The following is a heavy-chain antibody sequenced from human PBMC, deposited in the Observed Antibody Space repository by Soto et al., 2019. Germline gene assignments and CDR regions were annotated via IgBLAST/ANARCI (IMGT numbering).Heavy chain of an antibody. CDR1: GFTFSNYA. D-gene: IGHD5-12*01. J-gene: IGHJ4*02. Sequence: GGSLRLSCAASGFTFSNYAMSWVRQAPGKGLEWVSAISGSGATTHYADSVKGRFTISRDSSKNTLYLQMNSLRAEDTAVYYCAKDQRGYSGYDARYYWGQGTLVTVS. CDR3: AKDQRGYSGYDARYY. CDR2: ISGSGATT. V-gene: IGHV3-23*01.